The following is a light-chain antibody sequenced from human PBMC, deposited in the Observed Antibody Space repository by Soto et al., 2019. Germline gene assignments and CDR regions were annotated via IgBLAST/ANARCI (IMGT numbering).Light chain of an antibody. CDR3: SSYAGSNNLV. CDR2: DVS. CDR1: SSDVGGYNY. J-gene: IGLJ1*01. Sequence: QSALTQPPSASGSPGQSVTISCTGTSSDVGGYNYVSWYQQHPGKAPKLMIYDVSQRPSGVPDRISGSKSGNTASLTVSGLQAEDEADYYCSSYAGSNNLVFGTGTKVTVL. V-gene: IGLV2-8*01.